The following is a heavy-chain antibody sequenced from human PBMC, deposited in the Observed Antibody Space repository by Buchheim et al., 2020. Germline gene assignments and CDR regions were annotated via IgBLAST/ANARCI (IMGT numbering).Heavy chain of an antibody. CDR3: ARGRPYSGGVIAARRQFDY. CDR2: INHSGST. Sequence: QVQLQQWGAGLLKPSETLSLTCAVYGGSFSGYYWSWIRQPPGKGLEWIGEINHSGSTNYNPSLKRRVTISVDTSKNQFSLNLSSVTAADAAVYYGARGRPYSGGVIAARRQFDYWGQGTL. J-gene: IGHJ4*02. D-gene: IGHD6-6*01. CDR1: GGSFSGYY. V-gene: IGHV4-34*01.